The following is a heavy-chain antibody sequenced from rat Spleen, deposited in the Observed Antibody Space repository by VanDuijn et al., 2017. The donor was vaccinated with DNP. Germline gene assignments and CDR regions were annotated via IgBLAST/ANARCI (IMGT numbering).Heavy chain of an antibody. J-gene: IGHJ3*01. D-gene: IGHD1-10*01. CDR1: GFTFSYYG. V-gene: IGHV5S13*01. Sequence: EVQLVESGGDLVQPGGSLKLSCVASGFTFSYYGMAWVRQAPKKGLEWVASISASGGSTSYRDSVKGRFTISRDNARNTLYLQMNSLRSEDMATYYCARPHSHNYGGFGYWGRGTLVTVSS. CDR2: ISASGGST. CDR3: ARPHSHNYGGFGY.